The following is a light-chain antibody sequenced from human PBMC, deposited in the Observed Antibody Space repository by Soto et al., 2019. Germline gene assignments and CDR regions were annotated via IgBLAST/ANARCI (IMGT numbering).Light chain of an antibody. Sequence: QTVVTQPPSASGSPGQSVTISCTGTSSDVGGYYYVSWYQQHAGKAPKLMIYEVSKRPSGVPDRFSGSKSGNTASLTVSGLQAEDEADYYCSSFAGSNNYVFGTGTKVTVL. J-gene: IGLJ1*01. CDR2: EVS. V-gene: IGLV2-8*01. CDR3: SSFAGSNNYV. CDR1: SSDVGGYYY.